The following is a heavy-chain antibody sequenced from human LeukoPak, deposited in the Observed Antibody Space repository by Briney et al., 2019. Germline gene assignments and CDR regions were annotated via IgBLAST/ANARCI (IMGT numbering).Heavy chain of an antibody. J-gene: IGHJ3*02. CDR3: ARRGKQLDAFDI. V-gene: IGHV4-39*01. CDR1: GGSISSYY. CDR2: IYYSGSS. D-gene: IGHD6-13*01. Sequence: SETLSLTCTVSGGSISSYYWGWIRQPPGKGLEWIGNIYYSGSSYNNPSLKSRVTISIDTSKNQFSLKVSSVTAADTAVYYCARRGKQLDAFDIWGQGTMVTVSS.